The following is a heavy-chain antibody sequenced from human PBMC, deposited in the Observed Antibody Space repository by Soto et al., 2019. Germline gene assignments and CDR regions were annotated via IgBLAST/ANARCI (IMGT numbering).Heavy chain of an antibody. CDR1: GFTFSSFV. CDR2: ISTGADVS. V-gene: IGHV3-23*01. Sequence: EVQLLESGGGLVQPGGSLRLSCAASGFTFSSFVMNWVRQAPGKGLEWVSTISTGADVSHYTDSVKGRFTISRDNSRRTLHLQMDSLSVEDAAGYFCVRRAITATTKWGAFDVVGQGTAVTVSS. J-gene: IGHJ3*01. CDR3: VRRAITATTKWGAFDV. D-gene: IGHD1-20*01.